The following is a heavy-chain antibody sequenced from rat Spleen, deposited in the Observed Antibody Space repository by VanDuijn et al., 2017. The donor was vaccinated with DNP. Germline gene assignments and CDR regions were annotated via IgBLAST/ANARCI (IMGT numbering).Heavy chain of an antibody. CDR3: ARSIFNYDGYPFDY. CDR2: INSAGST. D-gene: IGHD1-3*01. Sequence: EVRLQESGPGLVKPSQSFSLTCSVTDYSVTSSYRWNWIRKVPGNKLEWLGYINSAGSTHYNPSLKSRISVTGDTSRNHFSLQMNSVTTEDTATYYCARSIFNYDGYPFDYWGQGVMVTVSS. J-gene: IGHJ2*01. V-gene: IGHV3-3*01. CDR1: DYSVTSSYR.